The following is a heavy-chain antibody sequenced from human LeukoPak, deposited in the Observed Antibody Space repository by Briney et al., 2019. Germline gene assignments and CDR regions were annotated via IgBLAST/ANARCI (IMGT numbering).Heavy chain of an antibody. V-gene: IGHV3-21*01. Sequence: GGSLRLSCAASGFTFSSYSMNWVRQAPGKGLEWVSSISSSSSYIYYADSVKGRFTISRDNAKNSLYLQMNSLRAEDTAVYYCARETYYDFWSGYYSAIDYWGQGTLVTVSS. CDR1: GFTFSSYS. J-gene: IGHJ4*02. CDR2: ISSSSSYI. D-gene: IGHD3-3*01. CDR3: ARETYYDFWSGYYSAIDY.